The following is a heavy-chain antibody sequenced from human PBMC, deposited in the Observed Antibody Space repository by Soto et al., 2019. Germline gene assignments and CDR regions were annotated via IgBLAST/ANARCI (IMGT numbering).Heavy chain of an antibody. J-gene: IGHJ2*01. CDR2: ISESGNHK. Sequence: DVQLLESGGGLVEPGGSLTLSCAASGFPSSTYAINWVRQAPGKGPEWVSTISESGNHKHYADSVKGRFTISRDKSKNTLSLKMNSLRVDYTAIYYCTKSDGCGGGACYTGTYYYFDVWGRGTLVTVSS. V-gene: IGHV3-23*01. D-gene: IGHD3-16*02. CDR1: GFPSSTYA. CDR3: TKSDGCGGGACYTGTYYYFDV.